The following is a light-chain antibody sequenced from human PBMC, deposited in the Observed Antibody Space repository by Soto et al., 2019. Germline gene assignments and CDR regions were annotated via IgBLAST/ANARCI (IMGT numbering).Light chain of an antibody. CDR3: QQYGSSPWT. J-gene: IGKJ1*01. V-gene: IGKV3-20*01. CDR1: QSVSSSY. CDR2: GAS. Sequence: EIVLTQSPGTLSLSPGERATLSCRASQSVSSSYLAWYQQNPGQAPRLLIYGASSRATGIPDRFSGSGSGTDFTFTISRLEPEDFVVYYCQQYGSSPWTFGQGTKLEIK.